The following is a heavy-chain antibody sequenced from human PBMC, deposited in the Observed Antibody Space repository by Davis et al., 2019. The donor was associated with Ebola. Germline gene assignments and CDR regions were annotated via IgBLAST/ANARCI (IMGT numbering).Heavy chain of an antibody. CDR3: TSWGYTSDSVYFDN. CDR1: GGTFSTTA. D-gene: IGHD3-16*01. J-gene: IGHJ4*02. Sequence: SVKVSCKASGGTFSTTAVSWVRQAPGQGLEWMGRIIPAVGVTNYSQSFQGRVTITADRSRTSVYMELTSLRSEDTALYYCTSWGYTSDSVYFDNWGRGTRVTVSS. V-gene: IGHV1-69*04. CDR2: IIPAVGVT.